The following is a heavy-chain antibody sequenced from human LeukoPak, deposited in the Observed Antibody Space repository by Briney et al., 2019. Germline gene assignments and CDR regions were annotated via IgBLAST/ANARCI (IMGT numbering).Heavy chain of an antibody. V-gene: IGHV4-39*01. J-gene: IGHJ4*02. CDR2: IYYSGST. Sequence: SETLSLTCTVSGGSISSSSYYWGWIRQPPGTGLEWIGSIYYSGSTYYNPSLKSRVTISVDTSKNQFSLKLSSVTAADTAVYYCARGTVQQQLPIDYWGQGTLVTVSS. CDR1: GGSISSSSYY. D-gene: IGHD6-13*01. CDR3: ARGTVQQQLPIDY.